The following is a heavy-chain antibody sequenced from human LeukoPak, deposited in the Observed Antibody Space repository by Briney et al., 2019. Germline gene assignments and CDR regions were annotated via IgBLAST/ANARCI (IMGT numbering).Heavy chain of an antibody. D-gene: IGHD3-16*01. V-gene: IGHV4-38-2*01. CDR3: ARYDSGGSASTRFDY. J-gene: IGHJ4*02. Sequence: PSETLSLTCAVSGYSLGKNYYWGWIRQPPGKGLEWIGRIYGTGSTSYNPSLMNRVTMSVDTSKNHFSLKLTSVTAADTAVYYCARYDSGGSASTRFDYWGQGILVTISS. CDR1: GYSLGKNYY. CDR2: IYGTGST.